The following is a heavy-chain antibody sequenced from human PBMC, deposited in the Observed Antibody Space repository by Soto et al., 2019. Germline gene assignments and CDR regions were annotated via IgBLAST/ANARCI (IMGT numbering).Heavy chain of an antibody. CDR3: ARDGIIAMVI. V-gene: IGHV4-31*03. Sequence: ALSLTCTVSGGSISTGGYYWSWIRQHPGKGLEWIGYIYYSGSTYYNPSLKSRVTISVDTSKNQFSLKLSSVNAADTALYYCARDGIIAMVIWGQGILVTVS. D-gene: IGHD5-18*01. J-gene: IGHJ4*02. CDR2: IYYSGST. CDR1: GGSISTGGYY.